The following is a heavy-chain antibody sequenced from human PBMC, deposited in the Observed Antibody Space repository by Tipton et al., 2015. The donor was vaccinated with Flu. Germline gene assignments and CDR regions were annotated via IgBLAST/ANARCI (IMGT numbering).Heavy chain of an antibody. CDR2: IYHSGTI. J-gene: IGHJ5*02. V-gene: IGHV4-4*02. CDR1: GDSISSDNW. CDR3: ASLTSGDGEDWLGP. Sequence: TLSLTCAVFGDSISSDNWWSWVRQPPGKGLEWIGQIYHSGTINYNPSLRSRVSISVDESKNQFSLQMTSLTAADTAVYYCASLTSGDGEDWLGPWGQGTLVIVSS. D-gene: IGHD5-12*01.